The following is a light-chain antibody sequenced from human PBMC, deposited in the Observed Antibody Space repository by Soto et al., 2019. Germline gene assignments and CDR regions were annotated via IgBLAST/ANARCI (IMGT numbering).Light chain of an antibody. CDR3: SSYAGSNNTRV. J-gene: IGLJ2*01. CDR2: EVS. CDR1: SSDVGGYNY. Sequence: QSVLTQPPSASGSPGQSVTISCTGTSSDVGGYNYVSWYQQHPGKAPKLMIYEVSKRPSGVPDRFSGSKSGNTASLTVSGRQAEDESDYYCSSYAGSNNTRVFGGGTKLTVL. V-gene: IGLV2-8*01.